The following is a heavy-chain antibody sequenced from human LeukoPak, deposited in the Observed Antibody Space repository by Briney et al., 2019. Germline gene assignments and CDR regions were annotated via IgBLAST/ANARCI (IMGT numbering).Heavy chain of an antibody. D-gene: IGHD5-18*01. CDR3: ARVDVDTAMVTATEGDY. V-gene: IGHV4-31*03. Sequence: PSETLSLTCTVSGGSISSGGYYWSWIRQHPGKGLEWIGYIYYSGSTYYNPSLKSRVTISVDTSKNQFSLKLSSVTAADTAVYYCARVDVDTAMVTATEGDYWGQGTLVTVSS. CDR2: IYYSGST. CDR1: GGSISSGGYY. J-gene: IGHJ4*02.